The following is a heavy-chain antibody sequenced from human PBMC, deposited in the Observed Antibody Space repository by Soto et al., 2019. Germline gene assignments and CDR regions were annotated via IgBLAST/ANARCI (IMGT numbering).Heavy chain of an antibody. Sequence: GGSLRLSCAASGFTFSSYAMNWVRQAPGKGLEWVSVISGSGGSTYYTDSVKGRFTISRDNSKNTLYLQMNSLRAEDTAVYYCASRSSGWYFDYWGQGTLVTVSS. J-gene: IGHJ4*02. CDR1: GFTFSSYA. CDR3: ASRSSGWYFDY. D-gene: IGHD6-19*01. CDR2: ISGSGGST. V-gene: IGHV3-23*01.